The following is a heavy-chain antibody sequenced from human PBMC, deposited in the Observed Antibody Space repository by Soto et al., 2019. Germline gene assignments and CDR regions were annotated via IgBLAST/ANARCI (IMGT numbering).Heavy chain of an antibody. J-gene: IGHJ6*02. CDR1: GGTFRTYA. V-gene: IGHV1-69*11. CDR3: AKGAVAGTPTSYYYDGMDV. D-gene: IGHD6-19*01. Sequence: QVQLLQSGAEVKKPGSSVRVSCEASGGTFRTYAISWVRQAPGQGLEWMGEIIPILGTVNYAQKLQGRVTITADESTPTVYMDLRSLRSEDTAVYYWAKGAVAGTPTSYYYDGMDVWGQGTTVTVSS. CDR2: IIPILGTV.